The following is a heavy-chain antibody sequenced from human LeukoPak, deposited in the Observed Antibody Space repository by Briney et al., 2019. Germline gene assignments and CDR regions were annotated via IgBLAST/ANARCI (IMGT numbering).Heavy chain of an antibody. V-gene: IGHV4-59*08. Sequence: SETLSLTCTVSGGSISSYYWSWIRQPPGKGLEWIGYIYYSGSTNYNPSLKSRVTIPVDTSKNQFSLKLSSVTAADTAVYYCARLYSSSWYEDYYYGMDVWGQGTTVTVSS. D-gene: IGHD6-13*01. CDR1: GGSISSYY. CDR3: ARLYSSSWYEDYYYGMDV. J-gene: IGHJ6*02. CDR2: IYYSGST.